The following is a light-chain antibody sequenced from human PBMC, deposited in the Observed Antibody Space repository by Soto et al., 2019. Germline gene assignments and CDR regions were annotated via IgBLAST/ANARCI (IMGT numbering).Light chain of an antibody. Sequence: DIQLTQSPSFLSASVGDRVTITCRASQGISSYLAWYQQKPGKAPKLLIYAASTLQSGVPSRFSGSGSGTEFTLAISSLQPADFATYYCQQLNSYPFGPGTKVDIK. CDR1: QGISSY. J-gene: IGKJ3*01. V-gene: IGKV1-9*01. CDR3: QQLNSYP. CDR2: AAS.